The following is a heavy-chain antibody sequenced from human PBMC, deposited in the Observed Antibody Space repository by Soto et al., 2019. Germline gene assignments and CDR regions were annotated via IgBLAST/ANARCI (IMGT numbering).Heavy chain of an antibody. D-gene: IGHD3-10*01. J-gene: IGHJ4*02. CDR3: TRDIGGKGAY. V-gene: IGHV3-74*01. CDR1: GFTFSSYW. Sequence: EVQLVESGGGLVQPGGSLRLSCAASGFTFSSYWMHWVRQVPGKGLLWVSRIDEYGSTINYADSVKGRFTISRDNARNTLYLEMNRLGAEDTALYYCTRDIGGKGAYWGPGTLVTVSS. CDR2: IDEYGSTI.